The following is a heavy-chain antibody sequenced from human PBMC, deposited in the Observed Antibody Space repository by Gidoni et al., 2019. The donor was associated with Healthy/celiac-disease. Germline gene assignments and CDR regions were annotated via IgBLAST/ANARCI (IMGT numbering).Heavy chain of an antibody. V-gene: IGHV4-34*01. J-gene: IGHJ4*02. Sequence: QLQLQQWGAGLLKPSETLSLTCAVYGGSFSGYYWSWIRQPPGKGLEWSGEINHSGSTNYNPSLKSRVTISVDTSKNQFSLKLSSVTAADTAVYYCARGGWFGELLFDYWGQGTLVTVSS. D-gene: IGHD3-10*01. CDR2: INHSGST. CDR3: ARGGWFGELLFDY. CDR1: GGSFSGYY.